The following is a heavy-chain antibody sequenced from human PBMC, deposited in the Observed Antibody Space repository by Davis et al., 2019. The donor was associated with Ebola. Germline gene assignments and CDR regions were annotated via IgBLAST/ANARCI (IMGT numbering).Heavy chain of an antibody. CDR1: GGSFSSHA. D-gene: IGHD5-18*01. Sequence: AASVKVSCKASGGSFSSHAISWVRQAPGQGLEWMGRINPNSGGTNYAQKFQGRVTMTRDTSISTAYMELSRLRSDDTVVYYCAREGYSYGAYYFDYWGQGTLVTVSS. V-gene: IGHV1-2*05. CDR3: AREGYSYGAYYFDY. J-gene: IGHJ4*02. CDR2: INPNSGGT.